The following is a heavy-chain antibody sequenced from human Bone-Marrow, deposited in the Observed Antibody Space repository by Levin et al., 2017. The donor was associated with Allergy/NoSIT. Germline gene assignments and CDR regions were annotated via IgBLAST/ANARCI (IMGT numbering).Heavy chain of an antibody. Sequence: PGGSLRLSCAASGFTFSSFSMNWVRQAPGMGLEWVSSITSSRSYIYYADSVKGRFTISRDNARNSLYLQMNSLRAEDTAVYYCARGHGSGSSQEYYYYGMDVWGQGTTVTVSS. CDR1: GFTFSSFS. CDR3: ARGHGSGSSQEYYYYGMDV. D-gene: IGHD3-10*01. CDR2: ITSSRSYI. V-gene: IGHV3-21*01. J-gene: IGHJ6*02.